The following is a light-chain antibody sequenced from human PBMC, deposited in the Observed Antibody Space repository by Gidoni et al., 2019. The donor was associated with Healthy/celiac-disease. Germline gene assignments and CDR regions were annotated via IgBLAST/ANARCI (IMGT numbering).Light chain of an antibody. CDR3: QQYYSTPLYT. CDR1: QGISNS. V-gene: IGKV1-NL1*01. CDR2: AAS. J-gene: IGKJ2*01. Sequence: DIQMTKSPSSLSASVGARVTITCRASQGISNSLAWYQQKPGKAPKLLLYAASRLEGGVPSRFSGSGSGTDYTLTIISLQPEDFATYYCQQYYSTPLYTFGQXTKLEIK.